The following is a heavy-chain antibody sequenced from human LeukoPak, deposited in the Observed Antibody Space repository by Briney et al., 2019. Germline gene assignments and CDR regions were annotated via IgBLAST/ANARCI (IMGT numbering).Heavy chain of an antibody. CDR3: AKFGGTDCSTPACRIFQD. V-gene: IGHV3-23*01. J-gene: IGHJ1*01. Sequence: GGSLRLSCETSGFTFRTYAMAWVRRAPGKGPEWVCTISSTGRTVNYAESVKGRFSVSRDNSKNTLFLQLNSLRVEDTAVYFCAKFGGTDCSTPACRIFQDWGQGPLVVVSS. CDR1: GFTFRTYA. D-gene: IGHD2-15*01. CDR2: ISSTGRTV.